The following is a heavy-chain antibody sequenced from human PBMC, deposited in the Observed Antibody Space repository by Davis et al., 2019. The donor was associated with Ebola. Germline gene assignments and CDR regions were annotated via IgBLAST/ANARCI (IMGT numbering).Heavy chain of an antibody. CDR3: TRVIDGDYDGN. J-gene: IGHJ4*02. CDR1: GFTFSSYA. V-gene: IGHV3-30-3*01. D-gene: IGHD4-17*01. CDR2: ISYDGSNK. Sequence: GGSLRLSCAASGFTFSSYAMHWVRQAPGKGLEWVAVISYDGSNKYYADSVKGRFTISRDNSKNTLYLQMNSLRVEDTAVYYCTRVIDGDYDGNWGQGTQVTVSS.